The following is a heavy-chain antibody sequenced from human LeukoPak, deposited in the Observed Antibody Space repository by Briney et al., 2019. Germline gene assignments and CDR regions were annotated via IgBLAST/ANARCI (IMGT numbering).Heavy chain of an antibody. CDR3: ARGVDSSGYYYVDY. CDR1: GFTFSSYS. J-gene: IGHJ4*02. Sequence: GGSLRLSCAASGFTFSSYSMNWVRQAPGKGLEYVSAISSNGRGTYYANSVKGRFTISRDNSKNTLYFQMGSLRAEDMAVCYCARGVDSSGYYYVDYWGQGTLVTVSS. V-gene: IGHV3-64*01. CDR2: ISSNGRGT. D-gene: IGHD3-22*01.